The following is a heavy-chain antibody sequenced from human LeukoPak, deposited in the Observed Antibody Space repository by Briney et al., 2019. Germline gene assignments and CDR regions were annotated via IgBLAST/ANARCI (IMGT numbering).Heavy chain of an antibody. CDR3: ARGSHYYGSGSYGY. CDR2: ISSSGSTI. D-gene: IGHD3-10*01. CDR1: GFTFSSYE. J-gene: IGHJ4*02. Sequence: GWSLRLSCAASGFTFSSYEMNWVRQAPGKGLESVSYISSSGSTIYYADSVKGRFTISRDNAKNSLYLQMNSLRAEDTAVYYCARGSHYYGSGSYGYWGQGSLVTVSS. V-gene: IGHV3-48*03.